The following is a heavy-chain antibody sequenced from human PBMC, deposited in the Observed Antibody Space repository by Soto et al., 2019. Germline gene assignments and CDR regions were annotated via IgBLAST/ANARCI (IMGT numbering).Heavy chain of an antibody. CDR1: GFTFSSYS. CDR3: AGRIGKADY. D-gene: IGHD2-15*01. Sequence: PGGSLRLSCAAAGFTFSSYSMNWVRQAPGKGLEWISYISGSSTTIYYADSVKGRFTISRDNAKTSLYLQMNSLRDEDTAVYYCAGRIGKADYWGQGTLVTVPS. J-gene: IGHJ4*02. CDR2: ISGSSTTI. V-gene: IGHV3-48*02.